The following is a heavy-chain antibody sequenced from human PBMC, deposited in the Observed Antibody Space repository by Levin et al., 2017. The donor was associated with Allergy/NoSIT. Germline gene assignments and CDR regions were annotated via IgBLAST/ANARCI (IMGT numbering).Heavy chain of an antibody. J-gene: IGHJ5*02. CDR2: TWYDGSHK. CDR1: GFPFHTSG. CDR3: ARGSHYGSPPTEFDP. V-gene: IGHV3-33*01. D-gene: IGHD1-1*01. Sequence: LSLTCAASGFPFHTSGMHWVRQAPGKGLEWVATTWYDGSHKYYADSVKGRFTISRDNSKNTLYLQMNSLRTEDTAVYYCARGSHYGSPPTEFDPWGQGTLVTVSS.